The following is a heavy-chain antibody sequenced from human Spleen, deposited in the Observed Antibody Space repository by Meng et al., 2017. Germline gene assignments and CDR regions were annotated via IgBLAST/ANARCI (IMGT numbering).Heavy chain of an antibody. CDR1: GFTFSSYS. V-gene: IGHV3-21*01. CDR3: ARDPGYCTNGVFYTIFDY. D-gene: IGHD2-8*01. J-gene: IGHJ4*02. Sequence: GGSLRLSCAASGFTFSSYSMNWVRQAPGKGLEWVSSISSSSSYIYYADSVKGRFTISRDNAKNSLYMQMNSLRAEDTAVYYCARDPGYCTNGVFYTIFDYWGQGTLVTVSS. CDR2: ISSSSSYI.